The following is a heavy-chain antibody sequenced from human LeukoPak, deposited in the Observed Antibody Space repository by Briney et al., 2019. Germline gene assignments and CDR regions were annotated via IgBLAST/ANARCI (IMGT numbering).Heavy chain of an antibody. D-gene: IGHD6-19*01. J-gene: IGHJ4*02. CDR2: ITWNSGHI. Sequence: GRSLRLSCAASGFSFYVYAMHWVRQIPGKGLEWVSGITWNSGHIGYAESVKGRFTISRDNAKSSLYLHMDSLRPEDTAFYYCAKDLPSSGWSHFESWGQGTLVTVSS. CDR3: AKDLPSSGWSHFES. CDR1: GFSFYVYA. V-gene: IGHV3-9*01.